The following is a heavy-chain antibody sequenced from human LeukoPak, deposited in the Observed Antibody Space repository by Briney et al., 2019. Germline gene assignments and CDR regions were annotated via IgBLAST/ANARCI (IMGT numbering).Heavy chain of an antibody. J-gene: IGHJ4*02. CDR2: ISYDGSNK. CDR3: AKDLRAYCGGDCYGNY. CDR1: GFTFSSYG. D-gene: IGHD2-21*02. V-gene: IGHV3-30*18. Sequence: GGSLRLSCAASGFTFSSYGMHWVRPAPGKGLEWVAVISYDGSNKYYADSVKGRFTISRDNSKNTLYLQMNSLRAEDTAVYYCAKDLRAYCGGDCYGNYWGQGTLVTVSS.